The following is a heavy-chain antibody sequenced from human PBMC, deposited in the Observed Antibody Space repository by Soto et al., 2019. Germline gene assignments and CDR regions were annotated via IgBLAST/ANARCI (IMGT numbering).Heavy chain of an antibody. CDR1: GYTFTNNV. J-gene: IGHJ4*02. CDR3: AREVPYGYSRFDY. D-gene: IGHD5-18*01. CDR2: VNAGNDNT. V-gene: IGHV1-3*01. Sequence: QVHLVQSGAEVKKPGASVKVSCKTSGYTFTNNVIHWVRQAPGQRLEWMGWVNAGNDNTKWSREFRGRLTLTKDTSATTAYMGLSSLTSEDTSIYFCAREVPYGYSRFDYWGQGTLVTVSS.